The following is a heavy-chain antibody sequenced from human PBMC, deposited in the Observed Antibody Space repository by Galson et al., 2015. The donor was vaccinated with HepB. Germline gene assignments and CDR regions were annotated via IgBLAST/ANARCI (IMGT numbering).Heavy chain of an antibody. CDR2: ISGSGGST. J-gene: IGHJ4*02. V-gene: IGHV3-23*01. CDR1: GFTFSSYA. CDR3: AKDRYCGGDCYSFDY. Sequence: SLRLSCAASGFTFSSYAMSWVRQAPGKGLEWVSAISGSGGSTYYADSVKGRFTISRDNSKNTLYLQMNSLRAEDTAVYYCAKDRYCGGDCYSFDYWGQGTLVTVSS. D-gene: IGHD2-21*02.